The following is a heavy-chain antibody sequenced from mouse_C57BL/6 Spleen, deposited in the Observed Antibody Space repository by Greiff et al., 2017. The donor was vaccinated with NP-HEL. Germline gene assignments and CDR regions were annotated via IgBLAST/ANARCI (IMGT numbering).Heavy chain of an antibody. D-gene: IGHD2-4*01. CDR3: ARKCDDYDVVAMDY. Sequence: VQLVESGPGLVAPSQSLSITCTVSGFSLTSYAISWVRQPPGKGLEWLGVIWTGGGTNYNSALKSRLSISKDNSKSQVFLKMNSLQTDDTARYYCARKCDDYDVVAMDYWGQGTSVTVSS. CDR1: GFSLTSYA. J-gene: IGHJ4*01. CDR2: IWTGGGT. V-gene: IGHV2-9-1*01.